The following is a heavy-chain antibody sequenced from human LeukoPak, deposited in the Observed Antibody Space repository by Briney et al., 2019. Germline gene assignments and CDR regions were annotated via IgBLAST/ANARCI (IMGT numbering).Heavy chain of an antibody. Sequence: GRSLRLSCAASGFTFSIYGMHWVRQAPGKGLEWVAVIWYDGSNEIYADSVKGRFTISRDNAKNSLHLQMNSLRAEDTAIYYCARGMSGSCDYWGQGTLVTVSS. V-gene: IGHV3-33*01. D-gene: IGHD1-26*01. CDR3: ARGMSGSCDY. J-gene: IGHJ4*02. CDR2: IWYDGSNE. CDR1: GFTFSIYG.